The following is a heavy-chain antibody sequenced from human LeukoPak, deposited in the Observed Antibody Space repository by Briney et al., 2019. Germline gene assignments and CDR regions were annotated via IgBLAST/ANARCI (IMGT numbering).Heavy chain of an antibody. CDR1: GFTFRDYY. V-gene: IGHV3-11*01. D-gene: IGHD6-13*01. CDR2: ISSSGGTI. J-gene: IGHJ4*02. CDR3: ARLGQQLEVDY. Sequence: PRGSLRLSCAASGFTFRDYYMSWIRQAPGKGLEWVSYISSSGGTIYYSDSVKGRFTISRDNTKNSLYLQTNSLRAEDTAVYYCARLGQQLEVDYWGQGTLVTVSS.